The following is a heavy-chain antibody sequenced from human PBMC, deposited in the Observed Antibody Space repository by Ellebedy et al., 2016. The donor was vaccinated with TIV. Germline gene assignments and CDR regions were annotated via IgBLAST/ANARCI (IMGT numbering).Heavy chain of an antibody. Sequence: ASVKVSCKASGYTFTGYYMYWVRQAPGQGLEWMGWINPNSGGTNYAQKFQGRVTMIRDTSISTAYMELSRLRSDDTAVYYCARVIDILTGFDYWGQGTLVTVSS. D-gene: IGHD3-9*01. CDR2: INPNSGGT. J-gene: IGHJ4*02. CDR3: ARVIDILTGFDY. CDR1: GYTFTGYY. V-gene: IGHV1-2*02.